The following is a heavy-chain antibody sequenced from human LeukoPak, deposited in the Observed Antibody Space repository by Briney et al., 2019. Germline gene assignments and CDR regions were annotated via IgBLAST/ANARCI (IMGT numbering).Heavy chain of an antibody. Sequence: ASVKVSCKASGYTFTGYYMHWVRQAPGQGLEWIGWINPNSGGTNYAQKFQGRVTMTRDASISTAYMELSRLRSDDTAVYYCARDPGGRNYFDYWGQGTLVTVSS. CDR2: INPNSGGT. CDR1: GYTFTGYY. CDR3: ARDPGGRNYFDY. V-gene: IGHV1-2*02. D-gene: IGHD2-15*01. J-gene: IGHJ4*02.